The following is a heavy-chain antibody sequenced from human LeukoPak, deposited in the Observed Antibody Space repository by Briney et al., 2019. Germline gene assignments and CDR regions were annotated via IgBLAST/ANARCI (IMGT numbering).Heavy chain of an antibody. CDR1: GGTFSSYA. CDR2: IIPIFGTA. V-gene: IGHV1-69*13. J-gene: IGHJ3*02. D-gene: IGHD3-22*01. CDR3: AGDEEYYYDSSGYWTGAFDI. Sequence: GAAVKVSCKASGGTFSSYAISWVRQAPGQGLEWMGGIIPIFGTANYAQKFQGRVTITADESTSTAYMELSSLRSEDTAVYCCAGDEEYYYDSSGYWTGAFDIWGQGTMVTVSS.